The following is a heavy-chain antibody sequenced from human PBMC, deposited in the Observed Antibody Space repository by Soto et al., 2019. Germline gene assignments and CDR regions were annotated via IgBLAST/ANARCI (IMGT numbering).Heavy chain of an antibody. Sequence: VGSLRLSCTASGFNFNSQAMSWIRQAPGKGLEWVSTISGSGATSLYADSVKGRFTIFKDSSQAYLDLKSLRVEDSATYYCAKTETMVVVTVQPRWFDSWGRGSLVTVSS. D-gene: IGHD2-21*02. CDR3: AKTETMVVVTVQPRWFDS. CDR2: ISGSGATS. CDR1: GFNFNSQA. V-gene: IGHV3-23*01. J-gene: IGHJ5*01.